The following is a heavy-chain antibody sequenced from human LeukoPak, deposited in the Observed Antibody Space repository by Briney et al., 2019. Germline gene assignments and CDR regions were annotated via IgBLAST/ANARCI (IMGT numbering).Heavy chain of an antibody. J-gene: IGHJ5*02. Sequence: GGSLRLSCAASGFTFSDYYMSWIRQAPGKGLEWVSYISSSGSTIYYADSVKGRFTISRDNAKNSLYLQMNSLRAEDTAVYYCARDLDASMGLNWFDPWGQGTLVTVSS. CDR3: ARDLDASMGLNWFDP. D-gene: IGHD5-18*01. CDR2: ISSSGSTI. CDR1: GFTFSDYY. V-gene: IGHV3-11*04.